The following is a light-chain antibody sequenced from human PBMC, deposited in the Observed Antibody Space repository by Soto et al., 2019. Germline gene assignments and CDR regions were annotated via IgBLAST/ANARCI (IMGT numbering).Light chain of an antibody. Sequence: DIQMTQSPSTLSASVGDRVTITYRASQTISTWLAWYQQKPGKAPELLIYDASTLESGVPSRFSGSGSGTEFSLTISSLQPDDFATFYCQQYSSYWTFGQGTKVDIK. CDR2: DAS. CDR1: QTISTW. CDR3: QQYSSYWT. J-gene: IGKJ1*01. V-gene: IGKV1-5*01.